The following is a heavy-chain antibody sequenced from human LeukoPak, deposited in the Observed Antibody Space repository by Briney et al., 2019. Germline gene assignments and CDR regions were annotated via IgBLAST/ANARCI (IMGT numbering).Heavy chain of an antibody. V-gene: IGHV4-34*01. CDR1: GGSFSGFY. CDR3: ARGHIATAGTVFDY. CDR2: INHRGST. J-gene: IGHJ4*02. Sequence: SETLSLTCGVHGGSFSGFYWSWIRQSPGKGLEWIGEINHRGSTSYNPSLKSRVTISIDTSKNQLSLNLSSVTAADTAVYYCARGHIATAGTVFDYWGKGTLVTVSS. D-gene: IGHD6-13*01.